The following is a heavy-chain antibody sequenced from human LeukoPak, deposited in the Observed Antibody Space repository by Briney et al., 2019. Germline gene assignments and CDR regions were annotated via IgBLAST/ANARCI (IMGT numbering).Heavy chain of an antibody. CDR1: GFTFSSYS. J-gene: IGHJ4*02. CDR3: AKDARPSGSSGWYSSDY. D-gene: IGHD6-19*01. Sequence: PGGSLRLSCAASGFTFSSYSMNWVRQAPGKGLEWVSSISSSSSYIYYADSVKGRFTISRDNSKNTLYLQMNSLRAEDTAVYYCAKDARPSGSSGWYSSDYWGQGTLVTVSS. V-gene: IGHV3-21*03. CDR2: ISSSSSYI.